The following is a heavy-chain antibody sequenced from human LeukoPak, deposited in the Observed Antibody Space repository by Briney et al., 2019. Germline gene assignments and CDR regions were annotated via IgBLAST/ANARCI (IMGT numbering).Heavy chain of an antibody. J-gene: IGHJ5*02. V-gene: IGHV1-18*01. CDR1: GYSFTSSA. D-gene: IGHD6-13*01. Sequence: ASVKVSCRACGYSFTSSAISWVRQAPGQGLEWMGWISVYDANTKYAQKFQGRVTMTTDTSTSIAYMEQRSLRSDDTALYYCARDSSTWSEGLNWFDPWGQGTLVTVSS. CDR3: ARDSSTWSEGLNWFDP. CDR2: ISVYDANT.